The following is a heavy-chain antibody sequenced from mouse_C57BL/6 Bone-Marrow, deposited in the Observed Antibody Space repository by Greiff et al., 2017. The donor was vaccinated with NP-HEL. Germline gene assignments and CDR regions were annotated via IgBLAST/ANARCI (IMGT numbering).Heavy chain of an antibody. Sequence: QVQLQQPGAELVKPGASVKMSCKASGYTFTSYWITWVKQRPGQGLEWIGDIYPGSGSTNYNEKFKSKATLTVYTSSSTAYMQLSSLTSEDSAVYYCARAGGSSYYWDFDGWGTGTTVTVAS. J-gene: IGHJ1*03. CDR3: ARAGGSSYYWDFDG. D-gene: IGHD1-1*01. CDR1: GYTFTSYW. CDR2: IYPGSGST. V-gene: IGHV1-55*01.